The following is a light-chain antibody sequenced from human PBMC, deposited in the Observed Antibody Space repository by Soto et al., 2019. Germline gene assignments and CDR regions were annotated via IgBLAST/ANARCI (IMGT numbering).Light chain of an antibody. J-gene: IGKJ1*01. CDR2: GAS. V-gene: IGKV3-20*01. Sequence: EIVLTQSPGTLSLSPGERATLSCRASQSVSSSYLAWYQQKPGQAPRLLIYGASSRATGIPDRFSGSGSGTDFTLTISRLEPEDFAGYYCQQYGSSPRALGKGTQVEIK. CDR1: QSVSSSY. CDR3: QQYGSSPRA.